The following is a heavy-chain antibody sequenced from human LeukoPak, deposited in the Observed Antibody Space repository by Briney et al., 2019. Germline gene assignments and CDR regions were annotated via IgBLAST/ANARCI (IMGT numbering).Heavy chain of an antibody. CDR1: GFTFSSYG. J-gene: IGHJ4*02. V-gene: IGHV3-33*01. CDR3: ARAHLYCSGGSCYLIDY. Sequence: GGSLRLSCAASGFTFSSYGMHWVRQAPGKGLEWVAVIWYDGSNKYYADSVKGRFTISRDNSKNTLYLQMNSLRAEDTAVYYCARAHLYCSGGSCYLIDYWAREPWSPSPQ. D-gene: IGHD2-15*01. CDR2: IWYDGSNK.